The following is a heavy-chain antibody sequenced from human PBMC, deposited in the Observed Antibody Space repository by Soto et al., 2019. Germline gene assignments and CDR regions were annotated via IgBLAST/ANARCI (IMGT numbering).Heavy chain of an antibody. D-gene: IGHD1-26*01. CDR3: AREKVGANDY. V-gene: IGHV1-8*01. Sequence: QVQLVQSGAEVKKPGASVKVSCKASGYTFTSYDIYWVRQASGQGLEWMGWMNPNSGNTGYAQKFQGRVSMTRNTFISTAYTELSSLRSDDTAVYYCAREKVGANDYWGQGTLVTVSS. J-gene: IGHJ4*02. CDR1: GYTFTSYD. CDR2: MNPNSGNT.